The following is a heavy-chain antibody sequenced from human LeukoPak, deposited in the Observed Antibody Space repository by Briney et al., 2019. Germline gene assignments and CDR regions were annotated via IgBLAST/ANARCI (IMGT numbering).Heavy chain of an antibody. V-gene: IGHV1-8*01. CDR3: ARVLQLWYPGYFQH. J-gene: IGHJ1*01. Sequence: ASVKVSCKASGYTFTSYDINWVRQATGQGLEWMGWMNPNSGNTGYAQKFQGRVTMTRNTSISTAYMELSSLRSEDTAVYYCARVLQLWYPGYFQHWGQGTLVTVSS. CDR1: GYTFTSYD. D-gene: IGHD5-18*01. CDR2: MNPNSGNT.